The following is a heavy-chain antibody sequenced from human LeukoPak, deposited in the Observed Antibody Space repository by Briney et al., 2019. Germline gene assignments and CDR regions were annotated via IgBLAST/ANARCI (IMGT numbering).Heavy chain of an antibody. D-gene: IGHD6-13*01. V-gene: IGHV1-69*13. Sequence: ASVRVSCKASGGTFSSYAISWVRQAPGQGLEWMGGIIPIFGTANYAQKFQGRVTITADESTSTAYMELSSLRSEDTAVYYCAREGAAAAGINWFDPWGQGTLVTVSS. CDR2: IIPIFGTA. J-gene: IGHJ5*02. CDR3: AREGAAAAGINWFDP. CDR1: GGTFSSYA.